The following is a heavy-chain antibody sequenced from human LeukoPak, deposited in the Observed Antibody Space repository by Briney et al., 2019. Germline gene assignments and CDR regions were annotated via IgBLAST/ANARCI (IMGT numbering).Heavy chain of an antibody. D-gene: IGHD6-19*01. Sequence: ASVKVSGKASGYTFTSYAMHWVRQAPGQRLEWMGWINAGNGNTKYSQKFQGRVTITRDTSASTAYMELSSLRSEDTAVYYCARSLIAVAGTGFDYWGQGTLVTVSS. CDR2: INAGNGNT. J-gene: IGHJ4*02. V-gene: IGHV1-3*01. CDR1: GYTFTSYA. CDR3: ARSLIAVAGTGFDY.